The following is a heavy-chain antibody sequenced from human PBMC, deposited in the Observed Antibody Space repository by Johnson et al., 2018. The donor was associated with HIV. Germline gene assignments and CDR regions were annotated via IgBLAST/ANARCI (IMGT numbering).Heavy chain of an antibody. CDR2: ISWNSGSI. D-gene: IGHD3-22*01. V-gene: IGHV3-9*01. J-gene: IGHJ3*02. CDR1: GFTFDDYA. Sequence: VQLVESGGGLVQPGRSLRLSCAASGFTFDDYAMHWVRQAPGKGLEWVSGISWNSGSIGYADSVKGRFTISRDNAKNSLYLQMNNLSAEDTAVYYCARGRNYYDRVAFDIWGQGALVTVSS. CDR3: ARGRNYYDRVAFDI.